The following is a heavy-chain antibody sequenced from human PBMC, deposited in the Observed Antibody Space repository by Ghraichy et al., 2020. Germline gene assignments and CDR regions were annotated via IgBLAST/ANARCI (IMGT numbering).Heavy chain of an antibody. D-gene: IGHD5-18*01. V-gene: IGHV3-48*04. Sequence: GGSLRLSCSASGFSFHYYSMNWVRRVPGKGLEWVSFIGASGTITHYAESVKGRFTVSRDNSNNLLYLQMNSLTAEDSAVYYCARESGYCCDKCNTYYFDSWGQGTLVTVSA. CDR3: ARESGYCCDKCNTYYFDS. CDR1: GFSFHYYS. J-gene: IGHJ4*02. CDR2: IGASGTIT.